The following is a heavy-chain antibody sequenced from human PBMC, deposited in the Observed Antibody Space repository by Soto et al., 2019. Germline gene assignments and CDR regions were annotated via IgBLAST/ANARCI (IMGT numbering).Heavy chain of an antibody. Sequence: PGGSLRLSCAASGFTFSSYAMSWVRQAPGKGLEWVSAISGSGGSTYYADSVKGRFTISRDNSKNTLYLQMNSLRAEDTAVYYCAKRPRAGPTTSQADWGQGTLVTVSS. J-gene: IGHJ4*02. V-gene: IGHV3-23*01. CDR2: ISGSGGST. CDR3: AKRPRAGPTTSQAD. CDR1: GFTFSSYA.